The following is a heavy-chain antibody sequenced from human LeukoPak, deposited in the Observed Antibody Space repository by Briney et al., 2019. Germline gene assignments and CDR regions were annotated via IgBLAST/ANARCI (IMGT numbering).Heavy chain of an antibody. D-gene: IGHD3-3*01. V-gene: IGHV3-23*01. J-gene: IGHJ4*02. CDR3: ANYYDLWSGYYSHYFDY. CDR2: ISGSGGST. CDR1: GFTFSSYA. Sequence: PGGSLRLSCAASGFTFSSYAMSWVRQAPGKGLEWVSAISGSGGSTYYADSVKGRFTISRDNSKNTLYLQMYSLRAEDTAVYYCANYYDLWSGYYSHYFDYWGQGTLVTVSS.